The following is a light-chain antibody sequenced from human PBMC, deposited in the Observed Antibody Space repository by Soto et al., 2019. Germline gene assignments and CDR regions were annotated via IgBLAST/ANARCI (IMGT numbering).Light chain of an antibody. CDR1: QGIRND. CDR2: AAS. V-gene: IGKV1-17*01. Sequence: DIQMTQSPSSLSASVGDRVTITCRASQGIRNDLGWYQQKPGKAPKRLIYAASSLQSVVPSRFSGSASGTELTPTVRSLQREDFPPYCCLQHNSYPYSFGRGTKLEIK. CDR3: LQHNSYPYS. J-gene: IGKJ2*01.